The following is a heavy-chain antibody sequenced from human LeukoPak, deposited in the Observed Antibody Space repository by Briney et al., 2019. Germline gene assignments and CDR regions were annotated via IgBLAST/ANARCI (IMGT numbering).Heavy chain of an antibody. CDR1: GGSISSSSYY. J-gene: IGHJ4*02. Sequence: KPSETLSLTCTVSGGSISSSSYYWGWIRQPPGKGLEWIGSIYYSGSTYYNPSLKSRVTISIDTSKNQFSLKLSSVTAADTAVYYCASMRALSYGSGSYALGHWGQGTLVTVSS. CDR3: ASMRALSYGSGSYALGH. D-gene: IGHD3-10*01. CDR2: IYYSGST. V-gene: IGHV4-39*07.